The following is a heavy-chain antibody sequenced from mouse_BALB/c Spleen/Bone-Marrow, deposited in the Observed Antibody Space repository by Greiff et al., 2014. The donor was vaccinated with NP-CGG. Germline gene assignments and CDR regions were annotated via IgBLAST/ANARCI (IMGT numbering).Heavy chain of an antibody. CDR2: IYPGNSDT. Sequence: DVQLQESGTVLVRPGAAVKMSCKASGYTFSNYWMHWVKQRPGQGLEWIGTIYPGNSDTTYNQKFKGKAKLTAVTSTSTAYMDLSSLTNEDSAVYYCTTLARTNFDYWGQGTTLTVPS. D-gene: IGHD3-1*01. J-gene: IGHJ2*01. V-gene: IGHV1-5*01. CDR1: GYTFSNYW. CDR3: TTLARTNFDY.